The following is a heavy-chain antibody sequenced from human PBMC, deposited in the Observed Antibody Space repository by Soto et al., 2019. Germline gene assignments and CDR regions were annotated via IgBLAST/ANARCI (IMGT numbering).Heavy chain of an antibody. D-gene: IGHD6-19*01. CDR3: ARTEFSGWYSNYYYGMDV. CDR2: ISAYNGNT. V-gene: IGHV1-18*01. Sequence: QVQLVQSGAEVKKPGASVKVSCKASGYTFTSYGISWVRQAPGQGLEWMGWISAYNGNTNYAQKLQGRVTMTTDSSTSTAYMELRSLRSDDTAVYYCARTEFSGWYSNYYYGMDVWGQGTTVTVSS. J-gene: IGHJ6*02. CDR1: GYTFTSYG.